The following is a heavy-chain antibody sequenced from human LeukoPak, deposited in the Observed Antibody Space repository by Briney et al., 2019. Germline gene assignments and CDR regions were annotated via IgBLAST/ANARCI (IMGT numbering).Heavy chain of an antibody. Sequence: PSETLSLTCTVSGGSISSSSYYWGWIRQPPGKGLECIGSIYYSGSTYYNPSLKSRVTISVDTSKNEFSLKLSSVTAADTAVYYCARRPSYCSGGSCYPFDIWGQGTMVTVSS. D-gene: IGHD2-15*01. CDR2: IYYSGST. CDR3: ARRPSYCSGGSCYPFDI. J-gene: IGHJ3*02. V-gene: IGHV4-39*07. CDR1: GGSISSSSYY.